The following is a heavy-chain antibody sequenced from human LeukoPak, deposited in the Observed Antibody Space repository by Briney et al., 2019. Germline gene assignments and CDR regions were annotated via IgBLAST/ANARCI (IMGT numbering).Heavy chain of an antibody. CDR1: GGSISSGDYY. V-gene: IGHV4-30-4*01. CDR2: IYYSGST. Sequence: NLSLTCTVSGGSISSGDYYWSWIRQPPGKGLEWIGNIYYSGSTYYNPSLKSRLTISVDTSKNQFSLRLSSVTAADTAVYYCASRAYGEAYFDYWGQGTLVTVSS. J-gene: IGHJ4*02. CDR3: ASRAYGEAYFDY. D-gene: IGHD4-17*01.